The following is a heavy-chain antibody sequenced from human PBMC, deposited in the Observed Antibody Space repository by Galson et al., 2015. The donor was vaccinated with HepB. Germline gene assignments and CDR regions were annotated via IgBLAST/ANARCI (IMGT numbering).Heavy chain of an antibody. J-gene: IGHJ4*02. V-gene: IGHV4-38-2*02. D-gene: IGHD6-19*01. CDR3: ARFPRNSSGWYYLDY. CDR2: IYHSGST. Sequence: ETLSLTCTVSGYSISSGYYWGWIRQPPGKGLEWIGSIYHSGSTYYNPSLKSRVTISVDTSKNQFSLKLSSVTAADTAVYYCARFPRNSSGWYYLDYWGQGTLVTVSS. CDR1: GYSISSGYY.